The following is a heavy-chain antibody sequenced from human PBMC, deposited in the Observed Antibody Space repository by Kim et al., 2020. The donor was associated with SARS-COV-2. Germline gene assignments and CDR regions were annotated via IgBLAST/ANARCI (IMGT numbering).Heavy chain of an antibody. CDR1: GFPLNGFY. J-gene: IGHJ4*02. D-gene: IGHD1-26*01. V-gene: IGHV1-46*02. CDR2: TQPSGNKT. Sequence: ASVKVSCKASGFPLNGFYMHWVRQAPGQGLEWMSITQPSGNKTIYAQKFQGKVTVASDTATNTVYMSLGVVRSEDTATYYCARGAKLNFADDEGFDFWGQ. CDR3: ARGAKLNFADDEGFDF.